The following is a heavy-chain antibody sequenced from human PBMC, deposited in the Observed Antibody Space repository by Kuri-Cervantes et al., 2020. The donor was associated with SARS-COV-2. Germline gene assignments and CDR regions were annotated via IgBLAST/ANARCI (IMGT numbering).Heavy chain of an antibody. D-gene: IGHD2-2*01. J-gene: IGHJ6*03. Sequence: GESLKISCKGSGYSFTSYWIGWVRQAPGQGLEWMGWINPNSGGTNYAQKFQGRVTMTRDTSISTAYMELSRLRSDDTAVYYCARGYCSSTSRYYYYYYMDVWGKGTTVTVSS. V-gene: IGHV1-2*02. CDR2: INPNSGGT. CDR1: GYSFTSYW. CDR3: ARGYCSSTSRYYYYYYMDV.